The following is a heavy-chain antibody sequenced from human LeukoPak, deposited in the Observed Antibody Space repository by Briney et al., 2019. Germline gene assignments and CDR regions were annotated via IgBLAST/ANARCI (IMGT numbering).Heavy chain of an antibody. V-gene: IGHV3-66*01. CDR2: IYSGGRT. D-gene: IGHD6-13*01. CDR3: ARAGPSSSWHQFDY. CDR1: GFTVSSNY. J-gene: IGHJ4*02. Sequence: GGSLRLSCAASGFTVSSNYMSWVRQAPGKGLEWVSVIYSGGRTYYADSVKGRFTISRDNSKNTLYLQMNRLRAEDTAVYYCARAGPSSSWHQFDYWGQGTLVTVSS.